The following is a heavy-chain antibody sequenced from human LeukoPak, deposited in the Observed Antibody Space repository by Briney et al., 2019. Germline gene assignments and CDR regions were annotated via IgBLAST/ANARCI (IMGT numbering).Heavy chain of an antibody. D-gene: IGHD1-26*01. CDR3: ARDPAPGIPDYLDY. V-gene: IGHV3-74*01. CDR1: GFTFSDCW. J-gene: IGHJ4*03. CDR2: IASDGSST. Sequence: GGSLRLSCAASGFTFSDCWMHWVRQAPGKGLVWVSRIASDGSSTSYADSVKGRFTISRDNSNNILQLQMDSLRTEDTALYFCARDPAPGIPDYLDYWGHGTLVTVSS.